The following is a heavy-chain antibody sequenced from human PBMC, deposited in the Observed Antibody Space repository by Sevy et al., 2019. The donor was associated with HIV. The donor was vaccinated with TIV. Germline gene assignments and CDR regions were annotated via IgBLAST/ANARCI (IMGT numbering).Heavy chain of an antibody. CDR2: IKKDGSQK. D-gene: IGHD3-16*01. CDR1: GLTFSNYW. V-gene: IGHV3-7*03. CDR3: FGGTN. J-gene: IGHJ4*02. Sequence: GGYLRLSCTDSGLTFSNYWMHWVRQAPGKGLEWVASIKKDGSQKDYVDSVKGRFIISRDNAKSSVYLQMNSLRDEDAAVYYCFGGTNWGQGTLVTVSS.